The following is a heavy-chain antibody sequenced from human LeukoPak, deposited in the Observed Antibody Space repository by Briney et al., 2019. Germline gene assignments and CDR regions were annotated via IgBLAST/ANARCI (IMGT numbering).Heavy chain of an antibody. V-gene: IGHV3-33*01. D-gene: IGHD3-9*01. J-gene: IGHJ4*02. CDR3: ARDFDFYFDY. CDR2: IWYDGSNK. Sequence: GGSLRLSCAASEFTFTSYGMHWVRQAPGKGLEWVAVIWYDGSNKYYADSVKGRFTTSKDNANNMVYLQMNSLRAEDTAVYYCARDFDFYFDYWGQGTLVTVSS. CDR1: EFTFTSYG.